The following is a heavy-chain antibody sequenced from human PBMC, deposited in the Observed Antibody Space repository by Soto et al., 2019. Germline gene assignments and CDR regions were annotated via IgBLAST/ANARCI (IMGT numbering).Heavy chain of an antibody. Sequence: GGSLRLSCAASGFTFSSYGMTWVRQAPGKGLGWVSFSSATVAGTYYADSVKGRFTISRDNSKNTLYLQMSSLRADDTAVYYCAKARRAGGNYGFYSDFWGQGALVTVSS. J-gene: IGHJ4*02. D-gene: IGHD1-7*01. CDR3: AKARRAGGNYGFYSDF. CDR1: GFTFSSYG. CDR2: SSATVAGT. V-gene: IGHV3-23*01.